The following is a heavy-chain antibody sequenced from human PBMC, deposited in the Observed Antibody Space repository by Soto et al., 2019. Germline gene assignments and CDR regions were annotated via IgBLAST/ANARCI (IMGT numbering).Heavy chain of an antibody. CDR1: GFTFSSYA. CDR2: ISYDGSNK. V-gene: IGHV3-30-3*01. D-gene: IGHD2-2*01. J-gene: IGHJ6*02. CDR3: ARYLALVVPAAIMQQYYYGMDV. Sequence: GGSLRLSCAASGFTFSSYAMHWVRQAPGKGLEWVAVISYDGSNKYYADSVKGRFTISRDNSKNTLYLQMNSLRAEDTAVYYCARYLALVVPAAIMQQYYYGMDVWGQGTTVTVSS.